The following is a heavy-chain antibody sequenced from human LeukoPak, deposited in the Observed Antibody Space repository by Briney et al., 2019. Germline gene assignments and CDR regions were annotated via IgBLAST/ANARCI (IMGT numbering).Heavy chain of an antibody. CDR3: ARSDFWSDYGGLHYYYMDV. D-gene: IGHD3-3*01. CDR2: FIPIFGTA. J-gene: IGHJ6*03. CDR1: GGTFSSYA. Sequence: ASVKVSCKASGGTFSSYAINWVRQAPGQRLEWLGGFIPIFGTANSAQKFQGRVTITADKSTSTAYMELSSLRSEDTAVYYCARSDFWSDYGGLHYYYMDVWGKGTTVTVSS. V-gene: IGHV1-69*06.